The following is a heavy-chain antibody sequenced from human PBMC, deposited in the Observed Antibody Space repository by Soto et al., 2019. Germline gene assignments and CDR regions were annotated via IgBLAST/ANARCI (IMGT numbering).Heavy chain of an antibody. V-gene: IGHV5-51*01. CDR3: ARHQVFDYGRKRPTWYFDY. D-gene: IGHD4-17*01. J-gene: IGHJ4*02. CDR2: IYPGDSDT. CDR1: GGQFASYG. Sequence: GESMRVSWRGAGGQFASYGGGWVRQLPGKGLEWMGIIYPGDSDTRYSPSFQGQVTISADKSISTAYLQWSSLKASDTAMYYCARHQVFDYGRKRPTWYFDYWGQGTLVTVSS.